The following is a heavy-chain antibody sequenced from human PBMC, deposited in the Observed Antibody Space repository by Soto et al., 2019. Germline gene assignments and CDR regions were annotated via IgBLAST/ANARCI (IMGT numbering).Heavy chain of an antibody. CDR2: ISSSSSTI. Sequence: GGSLILSCAASGFTFSSYSMNWVRQAPGKGLEWVSYISSSSSTIYYADSVKGRFTISRDNAKNSLYLQMNSLRDEDTAVYYCARDMSRVAGNFYNYWGQGTLVTVSS. V-gene: IGHV3-48*02. D-gene: IGHD6-19*01. J-gene: IGHJ4*02. CDR3: ARDMSRVAGNFYNY. CDR1: GFTFSSYS.